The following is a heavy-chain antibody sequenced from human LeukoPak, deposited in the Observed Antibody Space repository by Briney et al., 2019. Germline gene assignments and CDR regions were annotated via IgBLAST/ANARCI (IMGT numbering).Heavy chain of an antibody. Sequence: SETLSLTCTVSGGSISGSSYYWGWIRQPPGKGLEWIGSIYYSGSTYYNPSLKSRVTISVDTSKNQFSLKLSSVTAADTAVYYCARGAPYYYDRSKAFDIWGQGTMVTVSS. CDR1: GGSISGSSYY. CDR2: IYYSGST. CDR3: ARGAPYYYDRSKAFDI. V-gene: IGHV4-39*07. J-gene: IGHJ3*02. D-gene: IGHD3-22*01.